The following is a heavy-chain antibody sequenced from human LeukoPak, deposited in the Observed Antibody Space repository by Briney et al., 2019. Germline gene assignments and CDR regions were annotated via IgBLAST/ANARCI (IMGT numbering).Heavy chain of an antibody. Sequence: GGSLRLSCAASGFTFSGYYMSWIRQAPGKGLEWVSYISSSGAYRNHADSVKGRFTISRDNAKNSLYLQMNSPRAEDTAIYYCAREITVAGKEGAFDIWGPGTMLTVSS. D-gene: IGHD6-19*01. CDR2: ISSSGAYR. J-gene: IGHJ3*02. V-gene: IGHV3-11*05. CDR1: GFTFSGYY. CDR3: AREITVAGKEGAFDI.